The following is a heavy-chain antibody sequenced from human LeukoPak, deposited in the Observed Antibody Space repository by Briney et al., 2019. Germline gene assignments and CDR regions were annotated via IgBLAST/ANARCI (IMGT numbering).Heavy chain of an antibody. Sequence: PGGSLRLSCAASGFTVSSNYMSWVRQAPGKGLEWVSVIYSGGSTYYADSVKGRFTISRDNSKNTLYLQMNSLRAEDTAVYYCAKDSSSSGVDFDYWGQGTLVTVSS. D-gene: IGHD6-6*01. J-gene: IGHJ4*02. CDR3: AKDSSSSGVDFDY. CDR1: GFTVSSNY. V-gene: IGHV3-53*01. CDR2: IYSGGST.